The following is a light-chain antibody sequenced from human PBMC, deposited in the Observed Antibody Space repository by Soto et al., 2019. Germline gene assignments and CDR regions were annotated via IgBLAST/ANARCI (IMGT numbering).Light chain of an antibody. CDR3: SSYTRSKTYV. CDR2: DDD. V-gene: IGLV1-51*01. J-gene: IGLJ1*01. CDR1: SSNIGGNS. Sequence: QSVMTQPPSVSAAPGQKVTISCSGSSSNIGGNSVSWYQQLPGTAPKLLIYDDDKRPSGIPDRFSGSKSGTSATLGITGFQTGDEADYYCSSYTRSKTYVFGTGTKLTVL.